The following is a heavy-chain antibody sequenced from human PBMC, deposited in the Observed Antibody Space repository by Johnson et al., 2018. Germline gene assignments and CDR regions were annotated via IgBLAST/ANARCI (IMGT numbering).Heavy chain of an antibody. Sequence: VQLQESGGGLVQPGGSLRLFCVASGFSLSNYWMHWVRQAPGKGLMWVSRINSYGRSTNNADSVKGRVIISRDNAKNTLFLQMNSLRAEDTALYYCARGNYYGMDVWGQGTTVTVSS. CDR2: INSYGRST. CDR3: ARGNYYGMDV. V-gene: IGHV3-74*01. J-gene: IGHJ6*02. CDR1: GFSLSNYW.